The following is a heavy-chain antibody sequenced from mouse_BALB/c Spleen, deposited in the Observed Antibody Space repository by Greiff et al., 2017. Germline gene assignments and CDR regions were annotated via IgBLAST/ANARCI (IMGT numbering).Heavy chain of an antibody. CDR2: ISSGSSTI. D-gene: IGHD2-2*01. CDR3: ARWLRLYYAMDY. CDR1: GFTFSSFG. V-gene: IGHV5-17*02. J-gene: IGHJ4*01. Sequence: EVHLVESGGGLVQPGGSRKLSCAASGFTFSSFGMHWVRQAPEKGLEWVAYISSGSSTIYYADTVKGRFTISRDNPKNTLFLQMTSLRSEDTAMYYCARWLRLYYAMDYWGQGTSVTVSS.